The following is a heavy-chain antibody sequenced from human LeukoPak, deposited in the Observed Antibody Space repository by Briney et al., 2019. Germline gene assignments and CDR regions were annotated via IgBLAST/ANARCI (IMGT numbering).Heavy chain of an antibody. CDR3: ARVIIGYYYYGMDV. V-gene: IGHV1-18*01. D-gene: IGHD3-3*01. Sequence: GASVKVSCKASGYTFTSYGISWVRQAPGQGLEWMGWISAYNGNTNYAQKFQGRVTMTRDTSISTAYMELSRLRSDDTAVYYCARVIIGYYYYGMDVWGQGTTVTVSS. CDR2: ISAYNGNT. CDR1: GYTFTSYG. J-gene: IGHJ6*02.